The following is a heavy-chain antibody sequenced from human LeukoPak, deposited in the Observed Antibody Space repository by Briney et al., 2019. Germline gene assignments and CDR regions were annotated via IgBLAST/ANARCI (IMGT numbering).Heavy chain of an antibody. J-gene: IGHJ6*02. D-gene: IGHD6-19*01. V-gene: IGHV4-4*02. CDR1: GGSISSTNW. CDR3: ARVPRIAVARHYYYYGMDV. Sequence: PSGTLSLTCAVSGGSISSTNWWNWVRQPPGKGLEWIGEINHSGSTNYNPSLKSRVTISVDTSKNQFSLKLSSVTAADTAVYYCARVPRIAVARHYYYYGMDVWGQGTTVTVSS. CDR2: INHSGST.